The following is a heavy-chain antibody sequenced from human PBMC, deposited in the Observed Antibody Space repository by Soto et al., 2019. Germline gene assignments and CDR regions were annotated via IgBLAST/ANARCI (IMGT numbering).Heavy chain of an antibody. V-gene: IGHV3-33*06. CDR1: GFTFSSYG. CDR3: AKDVGNSWSYYFDF. J-gene: IGHJ4*02. D-gene: IGHD6-13*01. Sequence: QVQLVESGGGVVQPGTSLRLSCGTSGFTFSSYGMYWVRQAPGKGLEWVAVMWYEGANEYYADSVKGRFTISRDNSKNTLYLQMNSLRAEDTAIYYCAKDVGNSWSYYFDFWGQGTLVTVSS. CDR2: MWYEGANE.